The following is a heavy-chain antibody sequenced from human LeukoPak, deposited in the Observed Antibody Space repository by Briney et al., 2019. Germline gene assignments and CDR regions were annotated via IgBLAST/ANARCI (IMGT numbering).Heavy chain of an antibody. V-gene: IGHV3-48*04. J-gene: IGHJ4*02. D-gene: IGHD3-3*01. CDR2: ISSSGSTI. CDR1: GFTFSSYA. CDR3: ARGGGGYYDFWSGYAPEYYFDY. Sequence: GGSLRLSCAASGFTFSSYAMSWVRQAPGKGLEWVSYISSSGSTIYYADSVKGRFTISRDNAKNSLYLQMNSLRAEDTAVYYCARGGGGYYDFWSGYAPEYYFDYWGQGTLVTVSS.